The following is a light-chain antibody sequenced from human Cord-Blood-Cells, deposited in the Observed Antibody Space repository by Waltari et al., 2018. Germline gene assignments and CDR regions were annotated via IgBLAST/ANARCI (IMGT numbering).Light chain of an antibody. V-gene: IGKV3-20*01. Sequence: IVLTPSQRTLSLSPGDRATLPCRASQSVSSSYLAWYQQKPGQAPRLLIYGASSRATGIPDRFSGSGSGTDFTLTISRLEPEDFAVYYCQQYGSSPPTFGQGTKVEIK. J-gene: IGKJ1*01. CDR1: QSVSSSY. CDR3: QQYGSSPPT. CDR2: GAS.